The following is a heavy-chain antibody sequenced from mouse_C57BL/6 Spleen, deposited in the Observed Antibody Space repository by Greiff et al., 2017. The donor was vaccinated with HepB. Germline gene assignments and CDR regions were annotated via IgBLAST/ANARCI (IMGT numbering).Heavy chain of an antibody. V-gene: IGHV1-59*01. Sequence: VQLQQPGAELVRPGTSVKLSCKASGYTFTSYWMHWVKQRPGQGLEWIGVIDPSDSYTNYNQKFKGKATLTVDTSSSTAYMQLSSLTSEDSAVYYCASPYYYGSSYWYFDVWGTGTTVTVSS. CDR3: ASPYYYGSSYWYFDV. J-gene: IGHJ1*03. CDR2: IDPSDSYT. D-gene: IGHD1-1*01. CDR1: GYTFTSYW.